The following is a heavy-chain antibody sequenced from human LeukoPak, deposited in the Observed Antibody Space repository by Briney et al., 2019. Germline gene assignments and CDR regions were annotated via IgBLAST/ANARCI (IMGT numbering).Heavy chain of an antibody. Sequence: GGSLRLSCAASGFTFSSYGIHWVRQTPGKGLEWVAVIWHDGRNKYYADSVKGRFTISRDNSKNTVLLQMNSLGAEDTAIYYCARDWGSDEAIDYWGQGTLVTVSS. CDR1: GFTFSSYG. D-gene: IGHD2-21*02. CDR3: ARDWGSDEAIDY. J-gene: IGHJ4*02. CDR2: IWHDGRNK. V-gene: IGHV3-33*01.